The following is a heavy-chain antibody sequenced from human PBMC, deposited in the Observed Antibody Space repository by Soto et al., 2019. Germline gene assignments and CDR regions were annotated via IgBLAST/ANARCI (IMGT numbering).Heavy chain of an antibody. D-gene: IGHD2-21*02. V-gene: IGHV3-7*01. CDR3: ARDFGGNSLVASDI. Sequence: EVQLVESGGGLVQPGGSLRLSCAASGFTFSSYWMSWVRQAPGKGLEWVANIKQDGSEKYYVDSVKGRFTISRDNAKNSLYLQMNSLRAEDTAVYYCARDFGGNSLVASDIWGQGTMVTVSS. CDR2: IKQDGSEK. J-gene: IGHJ3*02. CDR1: GFTFSSYW.